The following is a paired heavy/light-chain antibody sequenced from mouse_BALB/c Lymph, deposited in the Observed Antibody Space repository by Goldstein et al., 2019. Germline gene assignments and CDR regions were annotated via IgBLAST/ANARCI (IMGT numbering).Light chain of an antibody. Sequence: DIQMTQTTSSLSASLGDRVTISCRASQDISNYLNWSQQKPDGTVKLLIYYTSRLHSGVPSRFSGSGSGTDYSLTISNLEQEDIATYFCQQGNTLPYTFGGGTKLEIK. CDR1: QDISNY. V-gene: IGKV10-96*01. CDR2: YTS. CDR3: QQGNTLPYT. J-gene: IGKJ2*01.
Heavy chain of an antibody. CDR2: IAPGSGST. D-gene: IGHD2-4*01. V-gene: IGHV1S41*01. Sequence: DLVKPGASVKLSCKASGYTFTNYWINWIKQRPGQGLEWIGRIAPGSGSTYYNEMFKGKATLTVDTSSSTAYIQLSSLSSEDSAVYFCAREMFYDYPFMDYWGQGTSVTVSS. CDR1: GYTFTNYW. J-gene: IGHJ4*01. CDR3: AREMFYDYPFMDY.